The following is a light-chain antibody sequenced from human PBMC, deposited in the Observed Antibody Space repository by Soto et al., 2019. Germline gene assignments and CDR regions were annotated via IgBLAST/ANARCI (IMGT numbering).Light chain of an antibody. CDR2: DVS. CDR3: SSYTSSSTRV. Sequence: QSVLTQPASVSGSPGQSITFSCTGTSSDVGGYNYVSWYRHHPGKAPKLMIYDVSNRPSGVSNRFSGSKSGNTASLTISGLQAEDEADYYCSSYTSSSTRVFGGGTKLTVL. CDR1: SSDVGGYNY. V-gene: IGLV2-14*03. J-gene: IGLJ2*01.